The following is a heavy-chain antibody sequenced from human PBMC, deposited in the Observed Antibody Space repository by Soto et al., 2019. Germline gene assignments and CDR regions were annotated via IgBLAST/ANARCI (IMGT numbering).Heavy chain of an antibody. Sequence: SETLSLTCAVYGLSFRGYDWIWLRPPPGKGLEWIGEINHSGSTNYNPSLKSRVTISVDTSKNQFSLKLSSVTAADTAVYYCARLNPTTYYYFWSGYRSPLYYGMDVWGQGTTVTVSS. J-gene: IGHJ6*02. V-gene: IGHV4-34*01. D-gene: IGHD3-3*01. CDR1: GLSFRGYD. CDR2: INHSGST. CDR3: ARLNPTTYYYFWSGYRSPLYYGMDV.